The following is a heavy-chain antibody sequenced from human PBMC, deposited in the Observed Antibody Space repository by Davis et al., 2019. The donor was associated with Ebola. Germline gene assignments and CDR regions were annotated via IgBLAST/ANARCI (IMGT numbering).Heavy chain of an antibody. CDR2: ISSSGSTI. J-gene: IGHJ4*02. Sequence: GESLKISCAAPGFTFSDYYMSWIRQAPGKGLEWVSYISSSGSTIYYVDSVKGRFTISRDDAKNSLYLQMTSLRAEDTAVYYCAKVSGSYGYWGQGTLVTVSS. V-gene: IGHV3-11*01. CDR1: GFTFSDYY. CDR3: AKVSGSYGY. D-gene: IGHD1-26*01.